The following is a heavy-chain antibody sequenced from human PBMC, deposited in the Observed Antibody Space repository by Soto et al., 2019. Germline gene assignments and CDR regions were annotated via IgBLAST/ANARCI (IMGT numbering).Heavy chain of an antibody. V-gene: IGHV3-33*06. J-gene: IGHJ4*02. CDR2: IWYDGSNK. CDR1: GFTFSSYG. D-gene: IGHD6-19*01. CDR3: AKDNSSGCIDY. Sequence: GGSLRLSCAASGFTFSSYGMHWVRQAPGKGLEWVAVIWYDGSNKYYADSVKGRFTISRDNSKNTLYLQMNSLRAEDTAVYYCAKDNSSGCIDYWGQGTLVTVSS.